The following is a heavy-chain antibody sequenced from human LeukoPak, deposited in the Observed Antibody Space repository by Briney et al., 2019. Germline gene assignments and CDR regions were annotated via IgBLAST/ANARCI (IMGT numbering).Heavy chain of an antibody. CDR2: ISAYNGNT. CDR3: ARDFILTGHYYMDV. CDR1: GYTFTSYG. D-gene: IGHD3-9*01. Sequence: ASVKVSCKASGYTFTSYGISWVRQAPGQGLEWMGWISAYNGNTNYAQKLQGRVTMTTDTSTSTAYVELRSLRSDDTAVYYCARDFILTGHYYMDVWGKGTTVTISS. J-gene: IGHJ6*03. V-gene: IGHV1-18*01.